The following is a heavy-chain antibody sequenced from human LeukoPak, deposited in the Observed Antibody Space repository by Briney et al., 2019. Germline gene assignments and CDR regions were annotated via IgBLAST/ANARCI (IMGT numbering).Heavy chain of an antibody. J-gene: IGHJ6*02. D-gene: IGHD5-24*01. CDR2: ISNSDSTV. V-gene: IGHV3-48*03. CDR3: ARRSRDGYNLHYYGMDV. CDR1: GFTFSSYE. Sequence: ETGGSLRLSCAASGFTFSSYEMNWVRQAPGKGLEWVSYISNSDSTVHYADSVKGRFTISRDNAKNSLYLQMNSLRAEDTAVYYCARRSRDGYNLHYYGMDVWGQGTTVTVSS.